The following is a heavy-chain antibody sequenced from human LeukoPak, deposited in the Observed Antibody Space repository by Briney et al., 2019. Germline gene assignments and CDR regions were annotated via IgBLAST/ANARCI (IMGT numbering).Heavy chain of an antibody. CDR3: VRDHSGDYYDSSGFPLIVDAFDI. CDR2: IKQDGSEK. J-gene: IGHJ3*02. Sequence: TGGSLRLSCAASGFTFSSYWMSWVRQAPGKGLEWVANIKQDGSEKYYVDSVKGRFTISRDNAKNSLYLQMNSLRAEDTAVYYCVRDHSGDYYDSSGFPLIVDAFDIWGQGTMVTVSS. CDR1: GFTFSSYW. V-gene: IGHV3-7*01. D-gene: IGHD3-22*01.